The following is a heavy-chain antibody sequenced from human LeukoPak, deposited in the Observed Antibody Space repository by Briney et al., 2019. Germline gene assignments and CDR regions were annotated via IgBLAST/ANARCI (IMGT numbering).Heavy chain of an antibody. J-gene: IGHJ4*02. CDR2: VNTDNTKS. CDR1: GHIFTTHY. CDR3: AMSVEMAAIPSFDY. D-gene: IGHD5-24*01. V-gene: IGHV1-3*04. Sequence: ASVKVSCKTSGHIFTTHYIHWMRQAPGQRLGWLGRVNTDNTKSEYSQKFQGRVIITRDTSASTAYMEMSGLRSEDTAMYYCAMSVEMAAIPSFDYWGQGTLVTVSS.